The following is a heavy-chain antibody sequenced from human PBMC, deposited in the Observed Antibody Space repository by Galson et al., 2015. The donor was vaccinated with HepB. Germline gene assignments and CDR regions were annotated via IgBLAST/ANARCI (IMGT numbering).Heavy chain of an antibody. CDR3: ARGRSGSYYAWFDP. CDR1: GGTLRTYA. CDR2: IIPIFGTT. J-gene: IGHJ5*02. D-gene: IGHD1-26*01. V-gene: IGHV1-69*13. Sequence: SVKVSCKASGGTLRTYAISWVRQAPGQGLQWMGAIIPIFGTTNYAQNFQGRVTFTADDSTSTVYMELSSLKSEDTAVYYCARGRSGSYYAWFDPWGQGTLVTVSS.